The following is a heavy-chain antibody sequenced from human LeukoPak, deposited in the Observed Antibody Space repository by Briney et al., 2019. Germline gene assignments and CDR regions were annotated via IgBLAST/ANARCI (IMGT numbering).Heavy chain of an antibody. D-gene: IGHD6-13*01. Sequence: SGTLSLTCTVSGGSISSYYWSWIRQPPGKGLEWIGYIYYSGSTNYNPSLKSRVTISVDTSKNQFSLKLSSVTAADTAVYYCARSVQQLVLGGYWFDPWGQGTLVTVSS. CDR3: ARSVQQLVLGGYWFDP. J-gene: IGHJ5*02. V-gene: IGHV4-59*01. CDR1: GGSISSYY. CDR2: IYYSGST.